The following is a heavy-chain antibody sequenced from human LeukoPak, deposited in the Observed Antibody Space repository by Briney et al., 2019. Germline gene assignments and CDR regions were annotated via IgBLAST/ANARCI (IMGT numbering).Heavy chain of an antibody. CDR1: GGSISSSRYY. Sequence: PSETLSLTCTVSGGSISSSRYYWGWIRQPPGKGLEWIGSIYYSGSTYYNPSLKSRVTISVDTSKNQFSLKLSSVTAADTAVYYCAAQREGSGRPLDHRYYYYYGMDVWGQGTTVTVSS. V-gene: IGHV4-39*01. CDR2: IYYSGST. D-gene: IGHD3-10*01. J-gene: IGHJ6*02. CDR3: AAQREGSGRPLDHRYYYYYGMDV.